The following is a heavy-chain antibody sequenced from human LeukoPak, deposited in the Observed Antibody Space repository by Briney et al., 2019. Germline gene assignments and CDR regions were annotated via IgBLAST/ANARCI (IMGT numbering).Heavy chain of an antibody. D-gene: IGHD3-22*01. CDR2: TDAGDGTT. CDR1: EYTFTNYA. V-gene: IGHV1-3*02. J-gene: IGHJ4*02. Sequence: ASVKVSCKASEYTFTNYAIHWVRQAPGQTLEWMGRTDAGDGTTKYSQQFQGRVTISRDTSATTAYMELSSLRSEDMAVYYCARDRGRSYYDNRGYYSLDCWRQGTL. CDR3: ARDRGRSYYDNRGYYSLDC.